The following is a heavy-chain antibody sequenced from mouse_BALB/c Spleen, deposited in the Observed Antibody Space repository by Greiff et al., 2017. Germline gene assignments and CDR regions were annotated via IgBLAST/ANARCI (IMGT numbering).Heavy chain of an antibody. CDR2: ISYSGST. CDR1: GYSITSDYA. J-gene: IGHJ2*01. V-gene: IGHV3-2*02. D-gene: IGHD4-1*01. Sequence: EVKLVESGPGLVKPSQSLSLTCTVTGYSITSDYAWNWIRQFPGNKLEWMGYISYSGSTSYNPSLKSRISITRDTSKNQFFLQLNSVTTEDTATYYCARRALGRDYWGQGTTLTVSS. CDR3: ARRALGRDY.